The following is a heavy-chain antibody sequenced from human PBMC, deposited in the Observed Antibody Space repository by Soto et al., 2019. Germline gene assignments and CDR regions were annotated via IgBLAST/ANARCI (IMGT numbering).Heavy chain of an antibody. CDR1: GGTFSSYA. CDR2: IIPIIGTA. V-gene: IGHV1-69*01. CDR3: ARAMNTAELLWPFDY. Sequence: QVQLVQSGAEVKKPGSSVKVSCKASGGTFSSYAISWVRQAPGQGLEWMGGIIPIIGTANYAQKFQGRVTITADESTSTAYMELSSLRSEDTAVYYCARAMNTAELLWPFDYWGQGTLVTVSS. D-gene: IGHD2-2*01. J-gene: IGHJ4*02.